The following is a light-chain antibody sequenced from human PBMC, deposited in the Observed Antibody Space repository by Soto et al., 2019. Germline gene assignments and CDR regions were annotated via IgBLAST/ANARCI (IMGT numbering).Light chain of an antibody. J-gene: IGKJ1*01. Sequence: DIQMTQSPSSLSASVGDRVTITCRASQSISSYLNWYQQKPGEAPKLLIYAASSLQSGVPSRFSGSGSGTDFTLTISSLQPEDFATYFCQQSYITPLTFGQGTKVDIK. CDR1: QSISSY. V-gene: IGKV1-39*01. CDR2: AAS. CDR3: QQSYITPLT.